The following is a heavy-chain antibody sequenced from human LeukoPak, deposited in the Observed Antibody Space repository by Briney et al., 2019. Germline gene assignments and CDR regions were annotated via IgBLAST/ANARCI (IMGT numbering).Heavy chain of an antibody. CDR1: GFTFSSYS. CDR3: ARDLSGGQASYYSYYGMDV. D-gene: IGHD2-15*01. CDR2: ISSSSSYI. J-gene: IGHJ6*02. V-gene: IGHV3-21*01. Sequence: GGSPRPSRAASGFTFSSYSMDGVRQAPGKGREWVSSISSSSSYIYYADSVKGRFTISRDNAKNSLYRQMDSLRAEDTAAYYCARDLSGGQASYYSYYGMDVWGQGTTVTVSS.